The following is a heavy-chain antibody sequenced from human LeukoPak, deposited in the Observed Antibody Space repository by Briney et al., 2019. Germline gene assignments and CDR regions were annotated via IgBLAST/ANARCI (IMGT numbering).Heavy chain of an antibody. CDR2: IYYSGST. Sequence: PSETLSLTCTVSGGSISSSSYYWGWIRQPPGKGLEWIGSIYYSGSTYYNSSLKSRVTISVDTSKNQFSLKLSSVTAADMAVYYCARLVGSVRFDPWGQGTLVTVSS. D-gene: IGHD6-25*01. V-gene: IGHV4-39*01. CDR1: GGSISSSSYY. J-gene: IGHJ5*02. CDR3: ARLVGSVRFDP.